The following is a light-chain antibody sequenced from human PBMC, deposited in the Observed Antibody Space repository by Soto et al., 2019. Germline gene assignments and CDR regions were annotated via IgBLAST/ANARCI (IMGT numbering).Light chain of an antibody. Sequence: DIQLTQSPSFLSASVGDRVTITCRASQGISSYLAWYQQKPGKAPKLLIYAASTLQSGVPSRFSGSGSGIEFTLTISSLQPEDFATYYCQQGEAFGQGTKVEIK. CDR1: QGISSY. J-gene: IGKJ1*01. V-gene: IGKV1-9*01. CDR2: AAS. CDR3: QQGEA.